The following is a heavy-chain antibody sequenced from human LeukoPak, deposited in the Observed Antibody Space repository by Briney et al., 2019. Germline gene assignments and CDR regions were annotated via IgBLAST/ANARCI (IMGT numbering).Heavy chain of an antibody. J-gene: IGHJ5*02. CDR2: IIPIFGTA. D-gene: IGHD2-2*01. CDR3: ARDRGPPGYCSSTSCYGFDP. Sequence: GASVKVSCKASGGTFSSYAISWVRQAPGQGLEWMGGIIPIFGTANYAQKFQGRVTITADESTSTAYMELSSLRSEDTAVYYCARDRGPPGYCSSTSCYGFDPWGQGTLVTVPS. V-gene: IGHV1-69*13. CDR1: GGTFSSYA.